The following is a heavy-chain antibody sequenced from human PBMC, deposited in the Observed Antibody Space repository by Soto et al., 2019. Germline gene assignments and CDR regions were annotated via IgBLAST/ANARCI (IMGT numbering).Heavy chain of an antibody. Sequence: TLSLTCTVSGGSISSYYWSWIRQPPGKGLEWIGYIYYSGSTNYNPSLKSRVTISVDTSKNQFSLKLSSVTAADTAVYYCARLNDYIWGSYRYFDYWGQGTLVTVSS. V-gene: IGHV4-59*08. CDR1: GGSISSYY. J-gene: IGHJ4*02. CDR2: IYYSGST. CDR3: ARLNDYIWGSYRYFDY. D-gene: IGHD3-16*02.